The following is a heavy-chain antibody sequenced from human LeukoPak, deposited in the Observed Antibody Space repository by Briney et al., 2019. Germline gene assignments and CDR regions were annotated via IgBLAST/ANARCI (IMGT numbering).Heavy chain of an antibody. Sequence: ASETLSLTCTVSGGSIGTYYWSWVRQSPGTGLEWIGYIYVTGTRYNPYLQRRVTISVDRSRNQFFLKMTSVTAADTAVYYCARHIGGGIEDMDVWGRGTRVTVSS. CDR3: ARHIGGGIEDMDV. J-gene: IGHJ6*03. CDR2: IYVTGT. D-gene: IGHD3-16*02. V-gene: IGHV4-59*08. CDR1: GGSIGTYY.